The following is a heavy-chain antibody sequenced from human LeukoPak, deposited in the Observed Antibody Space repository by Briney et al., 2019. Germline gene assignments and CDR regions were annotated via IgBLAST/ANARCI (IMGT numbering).Heavy chain of an antibody. CDR1: GFTFSSYG. CDR3: ARQPGPVWYYFDY. CDR2: IYYDGSNK. D-gene: IGHD2-21*01. V-gene: IGHV3-33*01. Sequence: GRALRLSCAASGFTFSSYGRNWVRQAPGKGLEWVAVIYYDGSNKYYADSVKGRFTISRDNSKNTLYLQMTSLRAEDTAVYYCARQPGPVWYYFDYWGQGTLATVSS. J-gene: IGHJ4*02.